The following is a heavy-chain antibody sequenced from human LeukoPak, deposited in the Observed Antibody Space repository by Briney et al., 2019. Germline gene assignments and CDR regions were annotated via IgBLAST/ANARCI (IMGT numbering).Heavy chain of an antibody. Sequence: GGSLRLSCEASGFTFSSYGMHWVRQAPGKGLEWVAVISYDGSNKYYADSVKGRFTISRDNSKNTLYLQMNSLRAEDTAVYYCAKPGGYSSGYYPFDYWGQGTLVTVSS. J-gene: IGHJ4*02. CDR1: GFTFSSYG. D-gene: IGHD3-22*01. CDR3: AKPGGYSSGYYPFDY. V-gene: IGHV3-30*18. CDR2: ISYDGSNK.